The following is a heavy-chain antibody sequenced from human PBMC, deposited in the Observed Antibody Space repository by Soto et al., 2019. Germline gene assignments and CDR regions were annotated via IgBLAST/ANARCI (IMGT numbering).Heavy chain of an antibody. CDR3: ARGGIRRYSGYDSSDYYYYGMDV. V-gene: IGHV1-69*13. CDR2: IIPIFGTA. Sequence: ASVKVSCKASGGTFSSYAISWVRQAPGQGLEWMGGIIPIFGTANYAQKFQGSVTITADESTSTAYMELSSLRSEDTAVYYCARGGIRRYSGYDSSDYYYYGMDVWGQGTTVTVSS. D-gene: IGHD5-12*01. J-gene: IGHJ6*02. CDR1: GGTFSSYA.